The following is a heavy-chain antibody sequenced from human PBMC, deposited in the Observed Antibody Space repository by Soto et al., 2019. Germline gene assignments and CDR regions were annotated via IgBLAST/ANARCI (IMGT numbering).Heavy chain of an antibody. Sequence: GGSLRLSCAASNFTFSIYTMNWVRQAPGKGLEWVSSIVSVGDQIYYADSVKGRFTISRDSANHSLYLQMNSLRAEDTAVYYSHLWAWTGTTNHLYGVDAWAQGTTLKVSS. D-gene: IGHD1-1*01. CDR2: IVSVGDQI. J-gene: IGHJ6*02. CDR1: NFTFSIYT. CDR3: HLWAWTGTTNHLYGVDA. V-gene: IGHV3-21*01.